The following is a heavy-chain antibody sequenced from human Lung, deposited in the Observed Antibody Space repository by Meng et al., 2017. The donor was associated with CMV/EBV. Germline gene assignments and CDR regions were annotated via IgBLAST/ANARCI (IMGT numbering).Heavy chain of an antibody. D-gene: IGHD3-9*01. CDR1: GFTFSSYW. V-gene: IGHV3-7*04. CDR3: ARGGRTRLRYFDWLFLFDY. Sequence: GESLKISCAASGFTFSSYWMSWVRQAPGKGLEWVANIKQDGSEKYYVDSVKGRFTISRDNAKNSLYLQMNSLRAEDTAVYYCARGGRTRLRYFDWLFLFDYXGQGXLVTVSS. J-gene: IGHJ4*02. CDR2: IKQDGSEK.